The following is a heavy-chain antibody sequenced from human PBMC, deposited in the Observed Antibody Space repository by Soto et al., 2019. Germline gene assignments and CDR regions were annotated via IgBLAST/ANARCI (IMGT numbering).Heavy chain of an antibody. Sequence: QVQLVQSGAEMKKPGSSVKVSCQSSGGTFNTYAMNWVRQAPGQGPEWMGDISPMVAAANYATKFQGRVTITADESTGTSYMLLRSLTSEDTALYFCAREVQVHTPAFVYWGQGNLVTVS. V-gene: IGHV1-69*19. CDR3: AREVQVHTPAFVY. J-gene: IGHJ4*02. CDR1: GGTFNTYA. D-gene: IGHD3-10*01. CDR2: ISPMVAAA.